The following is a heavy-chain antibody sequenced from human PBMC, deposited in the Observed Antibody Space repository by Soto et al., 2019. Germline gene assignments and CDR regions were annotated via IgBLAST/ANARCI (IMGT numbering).Heavy chain of an antibody. V-gene: IGHV3-66*01. J-gene: IGHJ4*02. CDR1: RFNVSSNH. CDR2: IYGDTNT. D-gene: IGHD6-13*01. Sequence: EVQLVESGGGLGQPGGSLRLSCATSRFNVSSNHMTWVRQAPGKGLEWVSVIYGDTNTYYADSVKGRFTISRDNSKNMVYLQMNSLRAEDTAVYYCARGSIATAGIPFDYWGQGTLVTVSS. CDR3: ARGSIATAGIPFDY.